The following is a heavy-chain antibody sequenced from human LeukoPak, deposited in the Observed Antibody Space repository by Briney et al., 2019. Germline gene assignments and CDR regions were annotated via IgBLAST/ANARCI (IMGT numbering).Heavy chain of an antibody. J-gene: IGHJ4*02. CDR2: ISYDGSNK. CDR3: ARTPHPYYYDSSGYIDY. CDR1: GFTFSSYG. V-gene: IGHV3-30*03. D-gene: IGHD3-22*01. Sequence: GGSLRLSCAASGFTFSSYGMHWVRQAPGKGLEWVAVISYDGSNKYYADSVKGRFTISRDNSKNTLYLQMNSLRAEDTAVYYCARTPHPYYYDSSGYIDYWGQGTLVTVSS.